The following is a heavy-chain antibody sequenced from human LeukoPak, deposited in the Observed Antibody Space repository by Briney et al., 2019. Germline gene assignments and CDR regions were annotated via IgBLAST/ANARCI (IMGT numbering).Heavy chain of an antibody. V-gene: IGHV3-74*01. CDR2: INSDGSST. J-gene: IGHJ4*02. CDR1: GFTFSSYW. D-gene: IGHD3-3*01. CDR3: AKESFFGVVGDDY. Sequence: GGSLRLSCAASGFTFSSYWMHWVRQAPGKGLVWVSRINSDGSSTSYADSVKGRFTISRDNAKNTLYLQMNSLRAEDTAVYYCAKESFFGVVGDDYWGQGTLVTVSS.